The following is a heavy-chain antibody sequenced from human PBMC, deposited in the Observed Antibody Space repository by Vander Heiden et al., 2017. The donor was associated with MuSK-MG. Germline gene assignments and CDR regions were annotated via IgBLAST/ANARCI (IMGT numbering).Heavy chain of an antibody. Sequence: QVQLQESGPGLVKPSETLSLTCAVSGYSISSGYYWGWIRQPPGKGLEWIGSIYHSGSTYYNPSLKSRVTISVDTSKNQFSLKLSSVTAADTAVYYCARGSSVGGSRAPFDYWGQGTLVTVSS. V-gene: IGHV4-38-2*01. CDR3: ARGSSVGGSRAPFDY. CDR1: GYSISSGYY. J-gene: IGHJ4*02. CDR2: IYHSGST. D-gene: IGHD3-10*01.